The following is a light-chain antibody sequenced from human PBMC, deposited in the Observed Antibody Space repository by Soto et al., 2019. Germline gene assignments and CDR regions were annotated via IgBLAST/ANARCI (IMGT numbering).Light chain of an antibody. CDR2: AAS. CDR3: QQVNSFPIT. J-gene: IGKJ5*01. Sequence: IQLTQSPSSLSASVGDRVTITCRASQGISSNLAWYQQKPGKAPKLLLYAASTLQTGVPSRFSGGGSGTDFTLTISSLQPEDFATYYCQQVNSFPITFGQGTRLEIK. CDR1: QGISSN. V-gene: IGKV1-9*01.